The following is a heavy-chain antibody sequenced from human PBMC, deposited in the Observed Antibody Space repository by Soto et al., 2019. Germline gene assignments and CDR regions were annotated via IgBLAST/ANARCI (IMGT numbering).Heavy chain of an antibody. J-gene: IGHJ4*02. CDR1: GFSLSTSGVG. Sequence: QITLKESGPALVKPTQTLTLTCSFSGFSLSTSGVGVGWVRQAPGKALEWLTLFYWDDDRRYNPSLKSRLTFAKDTSRNQVVLTMTNMDPVDTATYYCAHGSSIVGAPAFDYWRQGILVTVSS. V-gene: IGHV2-5*02. CDR3: AHGSSIVGAPAFDY. CDR2: FYWDDDR. D-gene: IGHD1-26*01.